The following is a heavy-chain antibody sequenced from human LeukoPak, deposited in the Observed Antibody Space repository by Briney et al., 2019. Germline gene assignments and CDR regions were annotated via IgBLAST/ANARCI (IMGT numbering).Heavy chain of an antibody. V-gene: IGHV3-7*01. Sequence: GGSLRLSCAASGFTFSRYWMSWVRQAPGKGLEWVANINQDGGDKYHADSVKGRFTISRDNAKNSLYLQMNSLRAEDTAVYYCARDHDGKDYWGQGTLVTVSS. CDR1: GFTFSRYW. CDR3: ARDHDGKDY. J-gene: IGHJ4*02. CDR2: INQDGGDK.